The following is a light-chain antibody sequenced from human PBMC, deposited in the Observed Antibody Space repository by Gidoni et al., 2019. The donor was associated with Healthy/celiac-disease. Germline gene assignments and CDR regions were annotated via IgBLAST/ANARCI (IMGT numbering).Light chain of an antibody. J-gene: IGKJ2*01. CDR1: QSVSSN. CDR3: QQYNNWPPYT. CDR2: GAS. Sequence: DIVMTQSPATLSVSPGERATLSCRASQSVSSNLAGYQQKPGQAPSLLIYGASTRATGIPARFSGGGSGTEFTLTISSLQSEDFAVYYYQQYNNWPPYTFXXXTKLEIK. V-gene: IGKV3-15*01.